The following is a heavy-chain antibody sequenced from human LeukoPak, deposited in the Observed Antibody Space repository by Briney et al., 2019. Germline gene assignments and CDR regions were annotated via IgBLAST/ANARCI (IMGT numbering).Heavy chain of an antibody. CDR1: GGTFRNYA. CDR2: IIPMFGTV. J-gene: IGHJ4*02. D-gene: IGHD2-2*01. Sequence: SVTVSCTASGGTFRNYATSWVRQAPGQGLEWMGEIIPMFGTVKYAQKFQGRVTITADESTSTAYMELSSLRSEDTAVYYCARLGYCSGTNCYWGQGTLVTVPS. CDR3: ARLGYCSGTNCY. V-gene: IGHV1-69*13.